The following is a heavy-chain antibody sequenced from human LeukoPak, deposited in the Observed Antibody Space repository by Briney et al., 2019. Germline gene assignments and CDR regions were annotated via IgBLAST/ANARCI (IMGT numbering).Heavy chain of an antibody. J-gene: IGHJ6*02. CDR3: VRDSRYGSGWFEDGLDF. CDR1: GGSFSGYY. D-gene: IGHD6-13*01. Sequence: SETLSLTCAVYGGSFSGYYWSWIRQPPGKGLEWIGNVYYSGSTNYNPSLKRRVTISVDTSKNQFSLKVNSVTAADTAVYYCVRDSRYGSGWFEDGLDFWGQGTTVTVSS. V-gene: IGHV4-59*01. CDR2: VYYSGST.